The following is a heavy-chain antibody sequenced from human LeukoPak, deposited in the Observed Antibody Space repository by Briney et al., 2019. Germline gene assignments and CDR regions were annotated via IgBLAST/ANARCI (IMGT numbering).Heavy chain of an antibody. CDR2: IYYSGST. J-gene: IGHJ4*02. CDR1: GGSISSSSYY. Sequence: PSETLSLTCTVSGGSISSSSYYWGWIRQPPGKGLEWIGSIYYSGSTYYNPSLKSRVTISVDTPKNQFSLKLSSVTAADTAVYYCAWGGVFCGGDCYSFDYWGQGTLVTVSS. D-gene: IGHD2-21*01. CDR3: AWGGVFCGGDCYSFDY. V-gene: IGHV4-39*01.